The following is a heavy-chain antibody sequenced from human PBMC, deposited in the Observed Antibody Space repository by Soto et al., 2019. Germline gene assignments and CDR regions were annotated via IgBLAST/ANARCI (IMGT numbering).Heavy chain of an antibody. CDR1: EFTFSSYY. V-gene: IGHV3-23*01. CDR3: EKDDCTDRGDDYFDY. D-gene: IGHD2-21*02. J-gene: IGHJ4*02. CDR2: IGASGDIT. Sequence: GGSLRLSCAASEFTFSSYYMSWVRQDTGKVLEWVAGIGASGDITWYADSVKGRLSISRDNSKKALYLQLNRLRFEDTAVYSCEKDDCTDRGDDYFDYWGPGTLVTFSS.